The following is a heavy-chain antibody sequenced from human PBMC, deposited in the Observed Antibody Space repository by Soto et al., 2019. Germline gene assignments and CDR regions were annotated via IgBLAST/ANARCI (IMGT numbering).Heavy chain of an antibody. J-gene: IGHJ3*02. CDR3: ARAQSSRAFDI. CDR2: INSDGSST. V-gene: IGHV3-74*02. Sequence: EVQLLESGGGLVQPGGSLRLSCAASGFTFSSNWVHWVRQGPGKGLVWVSRINSDGSSTTYADSVKGRFTISRDNAKNTLYLQMNSLRAEDTAVYYCARAQSSRAFDIWGQGTMVTVSS. CDR1: GFTFSSNW.